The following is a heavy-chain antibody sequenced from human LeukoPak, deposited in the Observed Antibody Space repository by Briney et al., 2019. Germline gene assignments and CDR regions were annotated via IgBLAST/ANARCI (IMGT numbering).Heavy chain of an antibody. J-gene: IGHJ6*03. V-gene: IGHV1-8*03. CDR1: GGTFSSYA. CDR2: MNPNSGNT. Sequence: ASVKVSCKASGGTFSSYAISWVRQAPGQGLEWMGWMNPNSGNTGYAQKFQGRVTITRNTSISTAYMELSSLRSEDTAVYYCARGPVPAAYYYYYYMDVWGKGTTVTVSS. D-gene: IGHD2-2*01. CDR3: ARGPVPAAYYYYYYMDV.